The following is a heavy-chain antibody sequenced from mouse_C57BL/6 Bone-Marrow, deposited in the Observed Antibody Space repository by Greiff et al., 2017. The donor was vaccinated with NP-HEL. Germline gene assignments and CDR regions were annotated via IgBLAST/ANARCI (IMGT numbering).Heavy chain of an antibody. D-gene: IGHD1-1*01. V-gene: IGHV1-64*01. CDR2: IYPNSGST. J-gene: IGHJ2*01. CDR1: GYTFTSYR. CDR3: AREREITTVVATDY. Sequence: QVQLQQPGAELVKPGASVKLSCKASGYTFTSYRMHWVKQRPGQGPEWNGRIYPNSGSTNHKEKFKSKATLTVDKSSSTAYMPLSSLTSEDSAVYYCAREREITTVVATDYWGQGTTLTVSS.